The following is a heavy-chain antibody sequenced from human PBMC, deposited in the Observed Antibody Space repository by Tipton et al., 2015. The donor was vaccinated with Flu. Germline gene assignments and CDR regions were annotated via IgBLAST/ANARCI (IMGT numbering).Heavy chain of an antibody. D-gene: IGHD3-3*01. CDR3: AREAVTIFGVVTPFDP. J-gene: IGHJ5*02. V-gene: IGHV4-4*07. Sequence: LRLSCTVSGGSISSYYWSWIRQPAGKGLEWIGRIYTSGSTNYTPSLKSRVTISVDTSKNQFSLKLSSVTAADTAVYYCAREAVTIFGVVTPFDPWGQGTLVTVSS. CDR1: GGSISSYY. CDR2: IYTSGST.